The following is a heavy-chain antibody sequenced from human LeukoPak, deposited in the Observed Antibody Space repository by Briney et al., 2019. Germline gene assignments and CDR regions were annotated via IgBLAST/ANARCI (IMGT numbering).Heavy chain of an antibody. D-gene: IGHD4-17*01. CDR1: GFTFSSYA. V-gene: IGHV3-30-3*01. CDR2: ISYDGSNK. Sequence: GGSLRLSCAASGFTFSSYAMHWVRQAPGKGLEWVAVISYDGSNKYYADPVKGRFTISRDNSKNTLYLQMNSLRAEDTAVYYCATLTTVRDYWGQGTLVTVSS. J-gene: IGHJ4*02. CDR3: ATLTTVRDY.